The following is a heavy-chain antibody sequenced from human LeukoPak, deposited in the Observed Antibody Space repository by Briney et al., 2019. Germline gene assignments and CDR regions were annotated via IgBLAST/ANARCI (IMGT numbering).Heavy chain of an antibody. D-gene: IGHD6-13*01. Sequence: GASVNVSCKASGYTFTSYGISWVRQAPGQGLEWMGWISAYNGNTNYAQKLQGRVTMTTDTSTSTAYMELRSLRSDDTAVYYCAIAAAGPNPLGYWGQGTLVTVSS. CDR2: ISAYNGNT. V-gene: IGHV1-18*01. CDR3: AIAAAGPNPLGY. J-gene: IGHJ4*02. CDR1: GYTFTSYG.